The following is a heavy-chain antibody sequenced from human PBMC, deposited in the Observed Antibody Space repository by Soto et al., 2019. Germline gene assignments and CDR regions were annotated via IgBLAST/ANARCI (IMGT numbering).Heavy chain of an antibody. V-gene: IGHV1-3*01. CDR2: INAGNGNT. Sequence: LQAPGQRLGWMGWINAGNGNTNYSQKFQGRVTITRDKFASTAYMELSSLRSEDTAVYYCATRGRSLGYYYGMDVWSQGTTVTVSS. CDR3: ATRGRSLGYYYGMDV. J-gene: IGHJ6*02. D-gene: IGHD3-10*01.